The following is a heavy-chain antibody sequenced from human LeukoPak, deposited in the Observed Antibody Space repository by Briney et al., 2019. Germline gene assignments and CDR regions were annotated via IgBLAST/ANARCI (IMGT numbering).Heavy chain of an antibody. CDR1: GGSVSGYY. CDR3: ARHWQVPAAITY. CDR2: INHSGST. D-gene: IGHD2-2*01. Sequence: SETLSLTCAVYGGSVSGYYRSWIRQPPGKGLEWIGEINHSGSTNYNPSLKSRVTISVDTSKNQFSLKLSSVTAADTAVYYCARHWQVPAAITYWGQGTLVTVSS. V-gene: IGHV4-34*01. J-gene: IGHJ4*02.